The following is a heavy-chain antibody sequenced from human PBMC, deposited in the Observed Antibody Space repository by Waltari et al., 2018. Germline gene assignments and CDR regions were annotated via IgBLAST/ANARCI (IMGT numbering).Heavy chain of an antibody. J-gene: IGHJ4*02. V-gene: IGHV3-7*04. Sequence: EVQLVESGGGLVQPGGSLRLSCAASGFTFNKYWMTWVRQAPGKAWEWVANINYVAKEKYHVDSGKCRFTISRDNTKKSLYLQMNSLRVDDTAVYYCARGEEGYGEAYYWGQGTLVTVSS. CDR2: INYVAKEK. CDR3: ARGEEGYGEAYY. CDR1: GFTFNKYW. D-gene: IGHD3-10*01.